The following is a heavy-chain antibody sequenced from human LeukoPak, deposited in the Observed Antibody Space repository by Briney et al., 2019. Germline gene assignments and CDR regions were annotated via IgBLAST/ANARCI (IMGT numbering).Heavy chain of an antibody. CDR1: GVTFSSYA. V-gene: IGHV3-30-3*01. CDR2: ISYDGSNK. J-gene: IGHJ3*02. D-gene: IGHD3-22*01. CDR3: ARVLITMIVVVSGDAFDI. Sequence: GGSLRLSCAASGVTFSSYAMHWVRQAPGKGLEWVADISYDGSNKYYADSVKGRFIISRDNSKNTLYLQMNSLRAEDTAVYYCARVLITMIVVVSGDAFDIWGQGTMVTVSS.